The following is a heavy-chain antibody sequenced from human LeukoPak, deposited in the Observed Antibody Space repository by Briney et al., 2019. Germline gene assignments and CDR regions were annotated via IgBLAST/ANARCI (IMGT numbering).Heavy chain of an antibody. CDR2: IYYSGST. CDR3: ARTGGSFYFYYYMDV. Sequence: SETLSLTCTVSGGSISSGSYYWSWIRQPAGKGLEWIGTIYYSGSTFYNPSLKSRVTISVDTSKKQFSLRLSSVTAADTAVYYCARTGGSFYFYYYMDVWGKGTTVTVSS. J-gene: IGHJ6*03. D-gene: IGHD1-26*01. CDR1: GGSISSGSYY. V-gene: IGHV4-39*07.